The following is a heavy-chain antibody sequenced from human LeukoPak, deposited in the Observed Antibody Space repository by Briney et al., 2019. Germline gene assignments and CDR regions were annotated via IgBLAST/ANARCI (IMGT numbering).Heavy chain of an antibody. V-gene: IGHV1-2*02. CDR2: INPNSGGT. CDR1: GYTFTGYY. D-gene: IGHD3-3*01. CDR3: ARAFYYDFWSGYPPSFDY. J-gene: IGHJ4*02. Sequence: ASVKVSFKASGYTFTGYYMHWVRQAPGQGLEWMGWINPNSGGTNYAQKFQGRVTMTRDTSISTAYMELSRLRSDDTAVYYCARAFYYDFWSGYPPSFDYWGQGTLVTVSS.